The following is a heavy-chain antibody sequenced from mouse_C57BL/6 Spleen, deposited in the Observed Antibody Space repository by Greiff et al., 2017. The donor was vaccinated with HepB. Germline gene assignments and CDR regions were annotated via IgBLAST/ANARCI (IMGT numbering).Heavy chain of an antibody. CDR3: ATVDSSGYVRFAY. CDR2: ILPGSGST. Sequence: VQLQQSGAELMKPGASVKLSCKATGYTFTGYWIEWVKQRPGHGLEWIGEILPGSGSTNYNEKFKGKATFTADTSSNTAYMQLSSLTTEDSAIYYCATVDSSGYVRFAYWGQGTLVTVSA. CDR1: GYTFTGYW. V-gene: IGHV1-9*01. J-gene: IGHJ3*01. D-gene: IGHD3-2*02.